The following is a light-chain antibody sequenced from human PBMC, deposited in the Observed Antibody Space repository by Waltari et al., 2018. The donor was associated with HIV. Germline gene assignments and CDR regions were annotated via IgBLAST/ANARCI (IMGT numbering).Light chain of an antibody. V-gene: IGLV2-14*01. CDR1: SSDVGGYNY. Sequence: QYALTQPASVSGSPGQSITISCTGTSSDVGGYNYVSWYQQHPGKAPKLMIYEVSNRPSGVSNRFSGSKSGNTASLTISGLQAEDEADYYCSSYTSSSTSHVFGTGTKVTVL. CDR3: SSYTSSSTSHV. CDR2: EVS. J-gene: IGLJ1*01.